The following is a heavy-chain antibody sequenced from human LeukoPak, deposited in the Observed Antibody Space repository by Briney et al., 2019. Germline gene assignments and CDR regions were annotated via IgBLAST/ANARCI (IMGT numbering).Heavy chain of an antibody. D-gene: IGHD1-26*01. CDR3: AKGEGVVTLGFDY. V-gene: IGHV3-23*01. J-gene: IGHJ4*02. CDR2: ISGSGGST. CDR1: GFTVSDNY. Sequence: GGSLRLSCAASGFTVSDNYMTWVRQAPGKGLEWVSAISGSGGSTCYADSVKGRFTISRDISKNTLYLQMNSLRAEDTAVYYCAKGEGVVTLGFDYWGQGTLVTVSS.